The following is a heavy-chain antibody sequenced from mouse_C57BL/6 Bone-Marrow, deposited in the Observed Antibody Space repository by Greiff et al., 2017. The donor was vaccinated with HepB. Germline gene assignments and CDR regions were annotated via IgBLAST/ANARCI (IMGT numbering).Heavy chain of an antibody. CDR1: GFSFNTYA. J-gene: IGHJ2*01. V-gene: IGHV10-1*01. CDR3: VRHGGRGPYFDY. CDR2: IRSKSNNYAT. Sequence: EVMLVESGGGLVQPKGSLKLSCAASGFSFNTYAMNWVRQAPGKGLEWVARIRSKSNNYATYYADSVKDRFTISRDDSESMLYLQMNNLKTEDTAMYYCVRHGGRGPYFDYWGQGTTLTVSS. D-gene: IGHD3-3*01.